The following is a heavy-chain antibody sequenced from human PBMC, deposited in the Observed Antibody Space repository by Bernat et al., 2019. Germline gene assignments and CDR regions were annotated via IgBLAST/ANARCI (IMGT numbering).Heavy chain of an antibody. J-gene: IGHJ4*02. V-gene: IGHV3-7*04. CDR2: IKKVGSEK. Sequence: EVQLVETGGDLVLPGGTLRLSCAASGFTFSSYWMNWVRQAPGKGLEWVASIKKVGSEKYYINSVKGRFTISRDNAKNSLYLQMNSLSAEDTAFYCCAMDGSGTGLYFDCWGQGTLVTVSS. D-gene: IGHD1-1*01. CDR3: AMDGSGTGLYFDC. CDR1: GFTFSSYW.